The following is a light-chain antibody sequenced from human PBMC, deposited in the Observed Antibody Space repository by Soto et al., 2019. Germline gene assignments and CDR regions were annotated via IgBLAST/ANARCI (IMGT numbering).Light chain of an antibody. CDR3: VVHMGSGIWV. J-gene: IGLJ3*02. CDR1: SGSVSTTYS. V-gene: IGLV8-61*01. Sequence: QTVVTQEPSFSVSPGGTVTLTCGLSSGSVSTTYSPNWYQQSPGQAPRTLIYNTNTRSSGVPDRFSGSILGNKAALTITGAQADDESHYCCVVHMGSGIWVFGGGTQLTVL. CDR2: NTN.